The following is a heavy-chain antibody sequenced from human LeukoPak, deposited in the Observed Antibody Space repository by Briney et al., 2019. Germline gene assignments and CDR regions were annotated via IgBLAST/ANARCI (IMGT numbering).Heavy chain of an antibody. V-gene: IGHV3-9*01. CDR2: ISWNSGSI. D-gene: IGHD6-19*01. Sequence: GGSLRLSCAASGFTFDDYAMHWVRQAPGKGLEWVSGISWNSGSIGYADSVKGRFTISRDNAKNSLYLQMNSLRAEDTALYYCAKDKGAVAGMGYYYYGMDVWGQGTTVTVSS. CDR3: AKDKGAVAGMGYYYYGMDV. J-gene: IGHJ6*02. CDR1: GFTFDDYA.